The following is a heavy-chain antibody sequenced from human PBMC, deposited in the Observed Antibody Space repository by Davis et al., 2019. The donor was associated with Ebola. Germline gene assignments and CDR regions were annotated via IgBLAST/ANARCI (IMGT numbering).Heavy chain of an antibody. CDR1: GFTFSGYA. J-gene: IGHJ6*02. CDR3: AKGGSITMVPYGMDV. CDR2: ISYDGSNK. D-gene: IGHD3-10*01. V-gene: IGHV3-30*04. Sequence: GESLKISCVASGFTFSGYAMHWVRQAPGKGLEWVAVISYDGSNKYYADSVKGRFTISRDNSKNTLYLQMNSLRAEDTAVYYCAKGGSITMVPYGMDVWGQGTTVTVSS.